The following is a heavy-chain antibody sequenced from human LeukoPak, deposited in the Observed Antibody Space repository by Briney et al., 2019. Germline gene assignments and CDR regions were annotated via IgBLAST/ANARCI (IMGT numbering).Heavy chain of an antibody. J-gene: IGHJ4*02. D-gene: IGHD3-10*01. Sequence: GGSLRLSCAASGFTFSSYWMHWVRQAPGKGLVWVSRINSDGSSTSYADSVKGRFTISRDNAKNTLYLQMNSLRAEDTAVYYCVRYGSGSYSFDYWGQGTLVTVSS. CDR3: VRYGSGSYSFDY. CDR2: INSDGSST. CDR1: GFTFSSYW. V-gene: IGHV3-74*01.